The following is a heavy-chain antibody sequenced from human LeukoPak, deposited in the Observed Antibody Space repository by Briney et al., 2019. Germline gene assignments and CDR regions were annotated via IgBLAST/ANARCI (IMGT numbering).Heavy chain of an antibody. CDR3: AKDLLFGVPDS. D-gene: IGHD3-3*01. CDR1: GFTFSSYA. CDR2: VTDSGGST. Sequence: PGGSLRLSCAASGFTFSSYAMSWVRQAPGEGLEWVSAVTDSGGSTYYADSVKGRFTISRDNSKNTLFLQMNSLRAEDTAVYYCAKDLLFGVPDSWGQGTLVTVSS. V-gene: IGHV3-23*01. J-gene: IGHJ4*02.